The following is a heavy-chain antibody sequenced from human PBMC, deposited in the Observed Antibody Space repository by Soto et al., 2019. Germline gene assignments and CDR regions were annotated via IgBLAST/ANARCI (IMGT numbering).Heavy chain of an antibody. D-gene: IGHD3-10*01. CDR3: ARVQYGSGSVNQGAFDY. Sequence: GGSLRLSCAASGFTFSSYAMHWVRQAPGKGLEWVAVISYDGSNKYYADSVKGRFTISRDNSKNTLYLQMNSLRAEDTAVYYWARVQYGSGSVNQGAFDYWGQGTLVTVSS. J-gene: IGHJ4*02. CDR1: GFTFSSYA. V-gene: IGHV3-30-3*01. CDR2: ISYDGSNK.